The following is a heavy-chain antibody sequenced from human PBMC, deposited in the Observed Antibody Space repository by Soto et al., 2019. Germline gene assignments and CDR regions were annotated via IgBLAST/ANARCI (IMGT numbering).Heavy chain of an antibody. CDR1: GFIFDSHG. V-gene: IGHV3-33*01. D-gene: IGHD5-12*01. CDR3: ARGGGYNCGSPKFDY. Sequence: QVELAESGGGAVQPGRSLRLSCAASGFIFDSHGMHWVRQAPGKGLEWVAVIWNNGINKYYADSVKGRFTLARDNSNTPVFLHMSSLRPEDTALYYCARGGGYNCGSPKFDYWGQGAQVTVSS. J-gene: IGHJ4*02. CDR2: IWNNGINK.